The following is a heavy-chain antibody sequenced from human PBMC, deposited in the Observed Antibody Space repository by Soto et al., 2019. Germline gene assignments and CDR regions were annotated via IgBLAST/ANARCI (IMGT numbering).Heavy chain of an antibody. Sequence: GESLKISCKGSGYSFTSYWISWVRQMPGKGLEWMGRIDPSDSYTNYSPSFQGHVTISADKSISTAYLQWSSLKASDTAMYYCARTTTMNYGENNWFDPWGQGTLVTVSS. CDR1: GYSFTSYW. CDR3: ARTTTMNYGENNWFDP. CDR2: IDPSDSYT. V-gene: IGHV5-10-1*01. J-gene: IGHJ5*02. D-gene: IGHD1-7*01.